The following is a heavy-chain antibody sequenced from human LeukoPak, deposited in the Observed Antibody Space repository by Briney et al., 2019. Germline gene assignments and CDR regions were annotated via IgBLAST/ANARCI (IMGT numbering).Heavy chain of an antibody. CDR3: ARDHSDISISRDIINGNWYFDL. CDR2: ISEGGNYI. Sequence: GGSLRLSCTASGFTFSSYGMNWIRQAPGKGLEWVSGISEGGNYINYAASVKGRFSISRDNAKNSLYLQMNSLRTEDTAVYFCARDHSDISISRDIINGNWYFDLWGRGTLVTVST. J-gene: IGHJ2*01. D-gene: IGHD3-3*01. V-gene: IGHV3-21*01. CDR1: GFTFSSYG.